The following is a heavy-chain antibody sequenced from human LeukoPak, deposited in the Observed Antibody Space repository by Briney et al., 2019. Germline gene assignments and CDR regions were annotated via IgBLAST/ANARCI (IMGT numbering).Heavy chain of an antibody. J-gene: IGHJ4*02. V-gene: IGHV1-46*01. Sequence: GASVKVSCKASGYTFTSYYIHWVRQAPGQGLEWMGIINPSGGSTTYAQKFQGRVAMTRDTSTSRVYMEVSSLRSEDTAVYYCARTYSSSDEFDYWGQGTLVTDPS. D-gene: IGHD6-13*01. CDR3: ARTYSSSDEFDY. CDR1: GYTFTSYY. CDR2: INPSGGST.